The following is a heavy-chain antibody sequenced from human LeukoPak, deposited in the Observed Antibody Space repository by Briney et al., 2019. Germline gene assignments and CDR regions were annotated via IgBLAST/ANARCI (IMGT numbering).Heavy chain of an antibody. D-gene: IGHD1-26*01. CDR2: MNPNSGNT. V-gene: IGHV1-8*01. CDR3: AGVRSVYRPRLKYCYYMDV. Sequence: ASVKVSCKASGYTFTSYDINWVRQATGQGLEWMGWMNPNSGNTGYAQKFQGRVTMTRNTSISTAYMELSSLRSEDTAVYYCAGVRSVYRPRLKYCYYMDVWGKGTTVTISS. J-gene: IGHJ6*03. CDR1: GYTFTSYD.